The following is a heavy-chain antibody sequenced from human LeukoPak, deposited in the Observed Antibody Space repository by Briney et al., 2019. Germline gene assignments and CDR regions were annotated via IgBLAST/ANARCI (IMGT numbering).Heavy chain of an antibody. Sequence: GASVKVSCRASGYTFTSYDINWVRQATGQGREWMGWMNPNSGYTGYAQKFEGRVTLTRDTSISTAYMELSGLRSDDTAVYYSTRGNGEFYGSDVWGRGTTVTVSS. CDR1: GYTFTSYD. CDR3: TRGNGEFYGSDV. D-gene: IGHD3-10*01. J-gene: IGHJ6*02. V-gene: IGHV1-8*01. CDR2: MNPNSGYT.